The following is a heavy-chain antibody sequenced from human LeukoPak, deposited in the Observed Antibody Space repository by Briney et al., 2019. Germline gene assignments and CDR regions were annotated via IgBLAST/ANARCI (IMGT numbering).Heavy chain of an antibody. V-gene: IGHV3-21*01. CDR2: ISSSSSYI. CDR1: GFTFSSYS. CDR3: AKVRLWFGDHMWALFDY. J-gene: IGHJ4*02. D-gene: IGHD3-10*01. Sequence: GGSLRLSCAASGFTFSSYSMNWVRQAPGKGLEWVSSISSSSSYIYYADSVKGRFTISRDNAKNSLYLQMNSLRAEDTAVYYCAKVRLWFGDHMWALFDYWGQGTLVTVSS.